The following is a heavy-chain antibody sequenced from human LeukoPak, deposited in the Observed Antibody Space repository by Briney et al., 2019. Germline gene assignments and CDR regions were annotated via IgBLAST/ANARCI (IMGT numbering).Heavy chain of an antibody. CDR1: GYTFTSYD. CDR2: MSPNSGNT. D-gene: IGHD3-10*01. Sequence: GASVKVSCKASGYTFTSYDINWVRQATGQGLEWMGWMSPNSGNTGYAQKFQGRVTMTRNTSISTAYMELSSLRSEDTAVYYCARRSRGRGVNWFDPWGQGTLVTVSS. J-gene: IGHJ5*02. V-gene: IGHV1-8*01. CDR3: ARRSRGRGVNWFDP.